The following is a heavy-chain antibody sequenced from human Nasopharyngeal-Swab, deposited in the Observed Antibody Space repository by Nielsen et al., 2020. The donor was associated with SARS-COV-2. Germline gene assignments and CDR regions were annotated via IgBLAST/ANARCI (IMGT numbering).Heavy chain of an antibody. Sequence: WIRQPPGKGLEWVAVISYDGSNKYYADSVKGRFTISRDNSKNTPYLQMNSLRAEDTAVYYCARIKYYYDSSGVFDYWGQGTLGTVSS. CDR3: ARIKYYYDSSGVFDY. V-gene: IGHV3-30-3*01. J-gene: IGHJ4*02. CDR2: ISYDGSNK. D-gene: IGHD3-22*01.